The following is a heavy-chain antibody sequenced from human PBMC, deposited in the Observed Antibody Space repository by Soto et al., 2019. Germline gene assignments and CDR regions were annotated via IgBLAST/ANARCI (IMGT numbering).Heavy chain of an antibody. CDR2: ISAYNGNT. J-gene: IGHJ4*02. V-gene: IGHV1-18*01. CDR1: GYTFTRYG. D-gene: IGHD2-2*01. Sequence: QVQLVQSGAEVKKPGASVKVSCKTSGYTFTRYGIGWVRQAPGQGLEWMGWISAYNGNTNYAQKLQGRVTMTTDTSTCTAYMELRSLRSDDTAVDYCARWKDIVLVTDFWGQGTLVTVSS. CDR3: ARWKDIVLVTDF.